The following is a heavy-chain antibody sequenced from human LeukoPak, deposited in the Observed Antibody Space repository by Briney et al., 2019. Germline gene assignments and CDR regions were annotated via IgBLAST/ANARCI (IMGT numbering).Heavy chain of an antibody. CDR2: IYSGGST. CDR3: AKDRKLRY. Sequence: GGSLRLSCAASGFTVSSNYMSWVRQAPRKGLEWVSVIYSGGSTYYADCEKGRFTISRNNSKNSLYLQMNSLRNEDTALYYCAKDRKLRYWGQGTMGSVSS. D-gene: IGHD1-14*01. CDR1: GFTVSSNY. V-gene: IGHV3-53*04. J-gene: IGHJ4*02.